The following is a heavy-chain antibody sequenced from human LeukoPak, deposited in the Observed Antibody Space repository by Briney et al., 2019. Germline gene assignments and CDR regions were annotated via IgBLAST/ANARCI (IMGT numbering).Heavy chain of an antibody. D-gene: IGHD2-2*01. V-gene: IGHV3-11*01. J-gene: IGHJ4*02. Sequence: GGSLRLSCAASGFTFSDYYMSWIRQAPGKGLEWVSYISSSGSTIYYADSVKGRFTISRDNAKNSLYLQMNSLRAEDTAVYYCARDGDIVVVPAAFDYRGQGTLVTVSS. CDR3: ARDGDIVVVPAAFDY. CDR2: ISSSGSTI. CDR1: GFTFSDYY.